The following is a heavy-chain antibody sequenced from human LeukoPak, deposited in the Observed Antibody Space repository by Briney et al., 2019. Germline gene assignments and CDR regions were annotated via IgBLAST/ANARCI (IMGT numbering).Heavy chain of an antibody. CDR2: IYVSGST. CDR1: GGSITSYY. CDR3: ARDGDWFDP. V-gene: IGHV4-4*07. Sequence: SETLSPTCTVSGGSITSYYWSWIRQPAGKGLVWIGRIYVSGSTNYNPSLQSRVTMSVDTSKNHLSLRLSSVTAADTAVYYCARDGDWFDPWGQGTLVTVSS. J-gene: IGHJ5*02.